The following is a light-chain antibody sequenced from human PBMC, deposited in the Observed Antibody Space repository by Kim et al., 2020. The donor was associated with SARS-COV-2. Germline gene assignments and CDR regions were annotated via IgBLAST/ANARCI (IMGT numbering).Light chain of an antibody. V-gene: IGKV3-20*01. Sequence: PGERATIPFRARTSFSSSYCVSYKQKNGRPPPILIDGASSRATGIPDSCCSSGCWTAFSTTITRLQPEDYVVYYCQKYNSSPALTFGEGTKVDIK. CDR1: TSFSSSY. CDR2: GAS. CDR3: QKYNSSPALT. J-gene: IGKJ4*01.